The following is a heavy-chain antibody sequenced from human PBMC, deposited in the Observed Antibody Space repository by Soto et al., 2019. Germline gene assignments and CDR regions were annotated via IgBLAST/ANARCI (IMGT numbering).Heavy chain of an antibody. CDR3: GRRGGYQLLRLFDY. D-gene: IGHD2-2*01. V-gene: IGHV4-34*01. CDR1: GGSFSGYY. Sequence: PSETLSLTCAVYGGSFSGYYWSWIRQPPGKGLEWIGEINHSGSTNYNPSLKSRVTISVDTSKNQFSLKLSSVTAADTAVYYCGRRGGYQLLRLFDYWGQGTLVTVSS. CDR2: INHSGST. J-gene: IGHJ4*02.